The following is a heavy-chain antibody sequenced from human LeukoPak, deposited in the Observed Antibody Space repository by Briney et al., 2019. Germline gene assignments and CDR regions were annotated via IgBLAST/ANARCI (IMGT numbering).Heavy chain of an antibody. CDR3: ARFQGIAVAGTGVGMDV. V-gene: IGHV1-69*13. J-gene: IGHJ6*02. Sequence: SVTVSCTASGGTFSSYAISWVRQAPGQGLEWMGGIIPIFGTANYAQKFQGRVTITADESTSTAYMELSSLRSEDTAVYYCARFQGIAVAGTGVGMDVWGQGTTVTVSS. D-gene: IGHD6-19*01. CDR1: GGTFSSYA. CDR2: IIPIFGTA.